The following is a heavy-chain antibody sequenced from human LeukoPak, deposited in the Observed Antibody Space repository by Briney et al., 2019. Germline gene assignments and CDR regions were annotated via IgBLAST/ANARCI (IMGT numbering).Heavy chain of an antibody. CDR3: ARDIYYYDSSGYYFPGGSDY. J-gene: IGHJ4*02. V-gene: IGHV3-11*04. Sequence: GGSLRLSCAASGFIFSDYYMSWIRQAPGKGLEWVSYISSGGSTIYYADSVKGRFTVSRDNAKNSLYLQMNSLRAEDTAVYYCARDIYYYDSSGYYFPGGSDYWGQGTLVTVSS. CDR2: ISSGGSTI. D-gene: IGHD3-22*01. CDR1: GFIFSDYY.